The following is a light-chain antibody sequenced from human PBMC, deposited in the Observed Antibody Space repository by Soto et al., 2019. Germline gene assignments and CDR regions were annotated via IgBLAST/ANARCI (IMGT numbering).Light chain of an antibody. CDR2: DAY. Sequence: VLTQSPVTLSLSPGERATLSCRASQSFRGLLAWYQQKPGQAPRLLIYDAYSRATGIPPRFSGSGSGTDFTLTISSLEPEDSAVYYCQQRHMWPITFGQGTRLEIK. CDR1: QSFRGL. CDR3: QQRHMWPIT. V-gene: IGKV3-11*01. J-gene: IGKJ5*01.